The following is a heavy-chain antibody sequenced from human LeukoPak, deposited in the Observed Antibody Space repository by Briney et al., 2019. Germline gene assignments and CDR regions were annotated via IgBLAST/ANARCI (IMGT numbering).Heavy chain of an antibody. CDR1: GYSFTSYW. J-gene: IGHJ3*02. CDR2: IYPGDSDT. Sequence: GASLKISCKGSGYSFTSYWIGWVRQRPGKGLEWRGVIYPGDSDTRYSPSFQGQVTISADKSISTAYLQWSSLKASDTAMYYCARPLDYYASSGYYGAFDIWGQGTMVTVSS. CDR3: ARPLDYYASSGYYGAFDI. V-gene: IGHV5-51*03. D-gene: IGHD3-22*01.